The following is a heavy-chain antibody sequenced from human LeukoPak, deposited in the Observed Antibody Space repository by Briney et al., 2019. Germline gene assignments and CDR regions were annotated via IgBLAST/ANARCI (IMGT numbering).Heavy chain of an antibody. CDR2: IYYSGST. Sequence: SETLSLTCTVSGGSISSFYWSWIRQPPGKGLEWIGSIYYSGSTYYNPSLKSRVTISVDTSKNQFSLKLSSVTAADTAVYYCARVDGSGSYLFDYWGQGTLVTVSS. D-gene: IGHD3-10*01. CDR3: ARVDGSGSYLFDY. V-gene: IGHV4-39*07. CDR1: GGSISSFY. J-gene: IGHJ4*02.